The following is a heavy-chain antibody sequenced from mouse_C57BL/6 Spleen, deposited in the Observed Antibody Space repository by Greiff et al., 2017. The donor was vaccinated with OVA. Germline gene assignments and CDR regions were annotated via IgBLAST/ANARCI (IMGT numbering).Heavy chain of an antibody. CDR1: GYNFKNTY. Sequence: EVQLQQSVAELVRPGASVKLSCKASGYNFKNTYMHWVKQRPGQGLEWIGRIDPANGNTKYAAKFQGKATITADTSSNTAYLQLSSLTSEDSAICYSARGDWNHYYYAMDYWGQGASVTVSS. CDR2: IDPANGNT. D-gene: IGHD3-3*01. V-gene: IGHV14-3*01. J-gene: IGHJ4*01. CDR3: ARGDWNHYYYAMDY.